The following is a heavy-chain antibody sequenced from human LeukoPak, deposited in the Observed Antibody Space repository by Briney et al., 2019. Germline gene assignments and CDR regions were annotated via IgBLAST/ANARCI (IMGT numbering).Heavy chain of an antibody. CDR3: ARGFSSGYYFDH. V-gene: IGHV3-21*01. CDR2: ISSSSSYI. Sequence: PGGSLRLSCAASGFTFSSYSMNWVRQAPGKGLEWVSSISSSSSYIYYADSVKGRFTISRDNAKNSLYLQMNSLRAEDTAVYYCARGFSSGYYFDHWGQGTLVTVSS. D-gene: IGHD3-22*01. CDR1: GFTFSSYS. J-gene: IGHJ4*02.